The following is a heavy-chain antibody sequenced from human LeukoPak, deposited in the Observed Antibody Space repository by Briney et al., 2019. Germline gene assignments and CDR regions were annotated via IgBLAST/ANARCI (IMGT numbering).Heavy chain of an antibody. D-gene: IGHD3-10*01. V-gene: IGHV4-59*08. CDR2: IYYSGST. CDR3: ASGYFGSGSPYYFDY. Sequence: SETLSLTCTVSGGSISSYYWSWIRQPPGKGLEWIGYIYYSGSTNYNPSLKSRVTISVDTSKNQFSLKLRSVTAADTAIYYCASGYFGSGSPYYFDYWGQGTLVTVSS. CDR1: GGSISSYY. J-gene: IGHJ4*02.